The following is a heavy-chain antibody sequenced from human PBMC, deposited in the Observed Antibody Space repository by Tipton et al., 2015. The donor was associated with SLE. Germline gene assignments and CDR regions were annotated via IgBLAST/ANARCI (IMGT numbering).Heavy chain of an antibody. D-gene: IGHD1-26*01. J-gene: IGHJ5*02. CDR2: IYYSVST. CDR1: GSSISSHY. CDR3: ASSRGPYSGWFDP. Sequence: TLSLTCTVSGSSISSHYWSWIRQPPGKGLEWIGYIYYSVSTNYNPSLKSRFTISVDTSKNQFSLKLNSVTAADTAVYYCASSRGPYSGWFDPWGQGTLVPVPA. V-gene: IGHV4-59*11.